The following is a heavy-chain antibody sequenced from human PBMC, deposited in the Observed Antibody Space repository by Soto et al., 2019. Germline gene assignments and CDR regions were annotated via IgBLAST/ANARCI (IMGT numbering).Heavy chain of an antibody. Sequence: EVQLVESGGGLVKPGGSLRLSCAASGFTFSNAWMNWVRQAPGKGLEWVGRIKTRGGGGTADYAAPVQGRFSISRDDSRDTLYVQMNSLKTEDTAVYFCTTYEGGTRFWGQGALVTVSS. J-gene: IGHJ4*02. CDR1: GFTFSNAW. CDR2: IKTRGGGGTA. CDR3: TTYEGGTRF. D-gene: IGHD1-26*01. V-gene: IGHV3-15*07.